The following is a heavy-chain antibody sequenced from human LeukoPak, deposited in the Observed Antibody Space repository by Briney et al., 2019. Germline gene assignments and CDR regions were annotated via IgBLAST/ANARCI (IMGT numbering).Heavy chain of an antibody. J-gene: IGHJ4*02. V-gene: IGHV4-4*07. CDR1: RASISPYY. CDR3: AKEGMIRGVIDY. Sequence: PWETLSLTCTVSRASISPYYWTWIRQPAGKGLEWIGHVHTSGGTNYNPSLKSRVTMSIDTSTNQFSLKLNSLTAADTAVYYCAKEGMIRGVIDYWGQGALVTVSS. D-gene: IGHD3-10*01. CDR2: VHTSGGT.